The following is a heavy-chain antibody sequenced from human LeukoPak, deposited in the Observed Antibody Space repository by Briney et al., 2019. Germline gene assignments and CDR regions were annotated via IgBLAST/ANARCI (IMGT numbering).Heavy chain of an antibody. Sequence: GGSLRLSCAASGFTFNTYTMNWVRQAPGKGLEWVSSITASSTAIYSADSVKGRFTISRDNAKNSLYLQMNTLRAEDTAVYYCARDLVWFGEPKGYYNYMDVWGKGTTVTVSS. J-gene: IGHJ6*03. CDR3: ARDLVWFGEPKGYYNYMDV. V-gene: IGHV3-21*01. CDR1: GFTFNTYT. D-gene: IGHD3-10*01. CDR2: ITASSTAI.